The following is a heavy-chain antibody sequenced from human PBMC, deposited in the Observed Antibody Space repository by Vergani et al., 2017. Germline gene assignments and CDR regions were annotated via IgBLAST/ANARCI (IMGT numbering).Heavy chain of an antibody. CDR3: ARGSHYYGSGVPLGDV. CDR1: GGSISSSSYY. D-gene: IGHD3-10*01. Sequence: QLQLQESGPGLVKPSETLSLTCTVSGGSISSSSYYWGWIRQPPGKGLEWIGSIYYSGSTYYNPSLKSRVTISVDTSKNQFSLKLSPVTAADTAVYYCARGSHYYGSGVPLGDVWGKGTTVTVSS. CDR2: IYYSGST. V-gene: IGHV4-39*01. J-gene: IGHJ6*04.